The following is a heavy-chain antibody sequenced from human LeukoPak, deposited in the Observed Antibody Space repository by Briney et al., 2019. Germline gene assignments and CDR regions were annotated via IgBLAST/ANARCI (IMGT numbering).Heavy chain of an antibody. Sequence: GGSLRLSCAASGFTFTEWWMQWVRQAPGEGLVWLSHMNGDGSRIGYADSAKGRFTISRDNSKNTLYLQMNSLRAEDTAVYYCAKAYSSSWFYFDYWGQGTLVTVSS. CDR3: AKAYSSSWFYFDY. D-gene: IGHD6-13*01. J-gene: IGHJ4*02. CDR1: GFTFTEWW. CDR2: MNGDGSRI. V-gene: IGHV3-74*01.